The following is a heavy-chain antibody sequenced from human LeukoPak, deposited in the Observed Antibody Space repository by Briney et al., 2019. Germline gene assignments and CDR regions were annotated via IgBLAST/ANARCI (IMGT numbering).Heavy chain of an antibody. Sequence: GGSLRLSCAASGFTFSSYSMNWVRQARGKGVEGGSSISSSSSYIYYADSVKGRFNISRDNAKNSLYLQMNSLRAEDTAVYYCARDELHYYGSGSPDYWGPGTLVTVSS. CDR1: GFTFSSYS. D-gene: IGHD3-10*01. CDR2: ISSSSSYI. CDR3: ARDELHYYGSGSPDY. J-gene: IGHJ4*02. V-gene: IGHV3-21*01.